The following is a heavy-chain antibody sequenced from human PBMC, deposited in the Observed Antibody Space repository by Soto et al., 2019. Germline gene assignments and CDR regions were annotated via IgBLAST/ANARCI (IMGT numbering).Heavy chain of an antibody. CDR3: ASLSPNTSSSSDY. CDR2: INHSGST. Sequence: SETLSLTCAVYGGSFSGYYWSWIRQPPGKGLEWIGEINHSGSTNYNPSLKSRVTISVDTSKNQFSLKLSSVTAADTAVYYCASLSPNTSSSSDYWGQGTLVTVSS. CDR1: GGSFSGYY. D-gene: IGHD6-6*01. J-gene: IGHJ4*02. V-gene: IGHV4-34*01.